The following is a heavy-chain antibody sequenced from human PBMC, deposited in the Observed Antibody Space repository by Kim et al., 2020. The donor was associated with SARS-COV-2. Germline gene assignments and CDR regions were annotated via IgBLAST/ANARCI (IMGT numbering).Heavy chain of an antibody. CDR3: PRGGPYYDSSGYPDN. Sequence: ASVKVSCKASGYTFTSYYMHWVRQAPGQGLEWMGIINPSGGSTSYAQKFQGRVTITRDTSTSTVYMELSSLRSEDTAVYYCPRGGPYYDSSGYPDNWGQGTLGTVS. CDR2: INPSGGST. CDR1: GYTFTSYY. D-gene: IGHD3-22*01. V-gene: IGHV1-46*01. J-gene: IGHJ4*02.